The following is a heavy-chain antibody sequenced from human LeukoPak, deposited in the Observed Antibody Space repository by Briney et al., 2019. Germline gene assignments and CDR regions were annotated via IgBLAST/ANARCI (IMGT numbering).Heavy chain of an antibody. CDR1: GGTFSSYA. CDR2: IIPIFGTA. Sequence: ASVKVSCKASGGTFSSYAISWVRQAPGQGLEWMGGIIPIFGTANYAQKFQGRVTITADKSTSTAYMELSSLRSEDTAVYYCARGQLERLGGFGGFYYYYYMDVWGKGTAVTVSS. D-gene: IGHD1-1*01. J-gene: IGHJ6*03. V-gene: IGHV1-69*06. CDR3: ARGQLERLGGFGGFYYYYYMDV.